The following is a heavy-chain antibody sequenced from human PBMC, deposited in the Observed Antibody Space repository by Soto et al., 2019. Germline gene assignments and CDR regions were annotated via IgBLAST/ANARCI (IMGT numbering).Heavy chain of an antibody. Sequence: QVTLKESGPVLVKPTETLTLTCTVSGFSLTNARLGVTWIRQPPGKALEWLAHIFSNDEKSYSTSLKSRLTTSKDTSKSQVVLTMTNMDPVDTATYYCARHGRGVGARPLDYWGQGTLVTVSS. CDR3: ARHGRGVGARPLDY. V-gene: IGHV2-26*01. J-gene: IGHJ4*02. D-gene: IGHD1-26*01. CDR2: IFSNDEK. CDR1: GFSLTNARLG.